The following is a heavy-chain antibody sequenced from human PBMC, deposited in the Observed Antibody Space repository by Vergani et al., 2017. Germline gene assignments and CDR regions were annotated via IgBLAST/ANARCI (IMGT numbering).Heavy chain of an antibody. CDR1: GGSISSSSYY. Sequence: QLQLQESGPGLVKPSETLSLTCTVSGGSISSSSYYWGWIRQPPGKGLEWIGTIYYSWSTYYNPSLKSRVTISVDTSKNQFSLKLSSVTAADTAVYYCARQYCGGDCYRPDYYYYGMDVWGQGTTVTVSS. D-gene: IGHD2-21*02. V-gene: IGHV4-39*01. CDR2: IYYSWST. CDR3: ARQYCGGDCYRPDYYYYGMDV. J-gene: IGHJ6*02.